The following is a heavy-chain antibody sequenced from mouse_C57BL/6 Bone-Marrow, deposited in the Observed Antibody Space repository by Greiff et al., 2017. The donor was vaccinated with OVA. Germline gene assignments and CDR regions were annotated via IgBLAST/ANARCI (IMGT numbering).Heavy chain of an antibody. CDR3: ARRITMVTTYYYAMDY. CDR2: LNPNNGGT. Sequence: EVQLQQSGPELVKPGASVKISCKASGYTFTDYYMNWVKQSHGKSLEWIGDLNPNNGGTSYNQKFKGKATLTVDKSSSTAYMELRSLTSEDSAVYYCARRITMVTTYYYAMDYWGQGTSVTVSS. J-gene: IGHJ4*01. V-gene: IGHV1-26*01. CDR1: GYTFTDYY. D-gene: IGHD2-1*01.